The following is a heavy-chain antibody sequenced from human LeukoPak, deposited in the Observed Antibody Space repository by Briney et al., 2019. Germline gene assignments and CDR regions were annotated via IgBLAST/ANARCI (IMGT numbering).Heavy chain of an antibody. J-gene: IGHJ6*03. CDR1: GFTFSSYG. D-gene: IGHD3-10*01. V-gene: IGHV3-23*01. Sequence: GGSLRLSCAASGFTFSSYGLNWVRQAPGKGLGWVSVISGSGGSTYYADSVKGRFTIYRDNAKHSLYLQMNSLRGEDTAVYYCARGRGYYMYVWGKGTTVTISS. CDR2: ISGSGGST. CDR3: ARGRGYYMYV.